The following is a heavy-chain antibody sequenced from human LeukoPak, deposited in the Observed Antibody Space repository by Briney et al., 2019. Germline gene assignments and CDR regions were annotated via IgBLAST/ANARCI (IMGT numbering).Heavy chain of an antibody. Sequence: GASVKVSCKASGYPFTGYYMHWVRQAPGQGLEWMGWINPNSGGTNYAQKFQGRVTMTRDTSISTAYMELSRLRSDDTAVYYCAREVTRWLQEVHYWGQGTLVTVSS. J-gene: IGHJ4*02. CDR1: GYPFTGYY. D-gene: IGHD5-24*01. V-gene: IGHV1-2*02. CDR3: AREVTRWLQEVHY. CDR2: INPNSGGT.